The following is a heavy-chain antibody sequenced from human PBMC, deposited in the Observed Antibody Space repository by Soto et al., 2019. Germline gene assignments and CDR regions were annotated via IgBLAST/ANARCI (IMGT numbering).Heavy chain of an antibody. D-gene: IGHD3-3*01. V-gene: IGHV3-30*03. CDR1: GFTISSYG. Sequence: GGSLRLSCAASGFTISSYGMHWVRQAAGKGLEWVAVISYDASNKYYADSVKGRFTISRDNSKNTLYLQMNSLRAEDTAVYYCAIDPTSRYYDFWSGYHPLDYWGQGTLVTVSA. J-gene: IGHJ4*02. CDR3: AIDPTSRYYDFWSGYHPLDY. CDR2: ISYDASNK.